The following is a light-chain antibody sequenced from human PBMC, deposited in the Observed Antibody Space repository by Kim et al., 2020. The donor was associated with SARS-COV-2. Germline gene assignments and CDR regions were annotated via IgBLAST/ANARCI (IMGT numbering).Light chain of an antibody. CDR3: QTWGTGIPVV. J-gene: IGLJ2*01. Sequence: VKLTCTLSSGNSSYAIAWHQQEPEKGPRYLMKLNSDGSHSKGDGIPDRFSGSSSGAERYLTISSLQSEDEADYYCQTWGTGIPVVFGGGTQLTVL. CDR2: LNSDGSH. V-gene: IGLV4-69*01. CDR1: SGNSSYA.